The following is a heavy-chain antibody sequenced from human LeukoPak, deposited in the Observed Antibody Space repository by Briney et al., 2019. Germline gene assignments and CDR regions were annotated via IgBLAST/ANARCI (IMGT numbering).Heavy chain of an antibody. J-gene: IGHJ6*02. V-gene: IGHV4-30-4*01. CDR3: ARVGYYYYAMDV. Sequence: SETLSLTCTVSGGSISNDNYCWSWIRQPPGKGLEWIGYIYYSGSTYYNPSLKSRVSISVDTSKNQFSLKLSSVTAADTAVYYCARVGYYYYAMDVWGQGTTVTVSS. CDR2: IYYSGST. CDR1: GGSISNDNYC. D-gene: IGHD3-16*01.